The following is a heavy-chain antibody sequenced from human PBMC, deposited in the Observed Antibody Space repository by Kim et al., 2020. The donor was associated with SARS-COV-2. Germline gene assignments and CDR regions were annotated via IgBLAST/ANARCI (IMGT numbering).Heavy chain of an antibody. CDR3: ARDSYRYDF. V-gene: IGHV3-33*01. CDR2: T. Sequence: TSYADSVKGRFIVSSDDSTNMLYLQLNNLRAEDSAVYYCARDSYRYDFWGRGTLVTVSS. J-gene: IGHJ4*02. D-gene: IGHD5-18*01.